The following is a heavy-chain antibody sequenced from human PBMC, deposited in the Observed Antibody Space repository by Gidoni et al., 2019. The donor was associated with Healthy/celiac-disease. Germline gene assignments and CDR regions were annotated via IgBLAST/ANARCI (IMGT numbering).Heavy chain of an antibody. V-gene: IGHV3-23*01. J-gene: IGHJ4*02. CDR1: GFTFSSYA. Sequence: EVQLLASGGGLVQPGGCLSLSCAASGFTFSSYAMSWVRQAPGTGLEWVSAISGSGGSTYYADAVKGRFTISRDNSKNTLYLQMNSLRAEDTAVYYCAKASGLPYFDYWGQGTLVTVSS. CDR2: ISGSGGST. D-gene: IGHD4-17*01. CDR3: AKASGLPYFDY.